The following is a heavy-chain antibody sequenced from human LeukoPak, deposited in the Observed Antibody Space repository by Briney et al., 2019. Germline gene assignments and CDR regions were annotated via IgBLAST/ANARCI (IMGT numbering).Heavy chain of an antibody. CDR1: GYTFTSYD. V-gene: IGHV1-8*03. Sequence: ASVKVSCKASGYTFTSYDINWVRQATGQGLEWMGWMNPNSGDTGYAQKFQGRVTITRNTSIGTAYMELRSLRSDDTAVYYCARDLGFGESYWGQGTLVTVSS. CDR3: ARDLGFGESY. J-gene: IGHJ4*02. CDR2: MNPNSGDT. D-gene: IGHD3-10*01.